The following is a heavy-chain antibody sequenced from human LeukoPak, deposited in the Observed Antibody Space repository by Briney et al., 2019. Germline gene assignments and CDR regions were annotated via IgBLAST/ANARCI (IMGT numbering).Heavy chain of an antibody. CDR1: GFTFDDYA. D-gene: IGHD6-13*01. V-gene: IGHV3-21*01. CDR2: ISGSSRHK. Sequence: GRSLTLSCAASGFTFDDYAMHWVRQAPGKGLEWVSSISGSSRHKYYADSVKGRFTISRDNAKNSLYLQMNSLRAEDTAVYYCARTANFAAGYYIDYWGQGTLVTVSS. CDR3: ARTANFAAGYYIDY. J-gene: IGHJ4*02.